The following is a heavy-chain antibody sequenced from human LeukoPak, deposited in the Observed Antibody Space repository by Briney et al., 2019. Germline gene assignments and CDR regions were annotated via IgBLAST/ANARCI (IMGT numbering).Heavy chain of an antibody. CDR1: GCTLTELS. CDR3: ATTQMTTVTTGHWFDP. Sequence: ASVKVSCKVSGCTLTELSMHWVRQAPGKGLEWMGGFDPEDGETIYAQKFQGRVTMTEDTSTDTAYMEPSSLRSEDTAVYYCATTQMTTVTTGHWFDPWGQGTLVTVSS. V-gene: IGHV1-24*01. D-gene: IGHD4-17*01. CDR2: FDPEDGET. J-gene: IGHJ5*02.